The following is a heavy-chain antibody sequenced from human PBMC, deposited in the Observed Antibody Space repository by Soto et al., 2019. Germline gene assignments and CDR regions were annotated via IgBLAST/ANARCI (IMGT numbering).Heavy chain of an antibody. CDR3: ARWGCSGSNCNLNQRSFDL. CDR2: IWYDGSNK. D-gene: IGHD2-15*01. Sequence: GGSLRLSCAASGFIFNEYGMHWVLQAPGKGLEWVAVIWYDGSNKYYADSVKGRFTFSRDNSKNTMSLQMNSLRVEDTAVYYCARWGCSGSNCNLNQRSFDLWGQGTLVTVSS. CDR1: GFIFNEYG. J-gene: IGHJ4*02. V-gene: IGHV3-33*03.